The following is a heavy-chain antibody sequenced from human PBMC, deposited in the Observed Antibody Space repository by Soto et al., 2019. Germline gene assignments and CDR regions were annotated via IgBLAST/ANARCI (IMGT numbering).Heavy chain of an antibody. Sequence: ASVKVSCKASGYTFTSYGISWVRQAPGQGLEWMGWISAYNGNTNYAQKLQGRVTMTTDTSTSTAYMELRSLRSDDTAVYYCARCSRGSTRALLLDYYYGMDVWGQGTTVTVSS. D-gene: IGHD2-2*01. CDR1: GYTFTSYG. V-gene: IGHV1-18*04. CDR3: ARCSRGSTRALLLDYYYGMDV. CDR2: ISAYNGNT. J-gene: IGHJ6*02.